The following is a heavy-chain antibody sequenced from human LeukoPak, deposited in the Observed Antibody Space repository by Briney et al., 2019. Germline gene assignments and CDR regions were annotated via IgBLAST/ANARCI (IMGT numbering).Heavy chain of an antibody. V-gene: IGHV4-39*07. CDR3: ARRAYYYDSSGCYDC. CDR1: GGSISSSSYY. Sequence: SETLSLTCTVSGGSISSSSYYWGWIRQPPGKGLEWIGTIYYTGSTYYSPSLKSRVTISVDTSKNQFSLNLSSVTAADTAVYLCARRAYYYDSSGCYDCWGQGTLVTVSS. CDR2: IYYTGST. J-gene: IGHJ4*02. D-gene: IGHD3-22*01.